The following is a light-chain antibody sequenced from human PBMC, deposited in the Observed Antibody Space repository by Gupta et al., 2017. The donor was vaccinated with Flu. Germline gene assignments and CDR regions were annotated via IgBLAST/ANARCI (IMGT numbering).Light chain of an antibody. CDR2: RNN. Sequence: QSVLTQPPSASGTPGQRVTVSCSGRNSNIGSNYVSGYQQLPGTAPKLLIYRNNQRPSGVPDRFSGSKSDTSASLAIGGLRPEDEADYYCLVWDDNLSGRVFGGGTKLTVL. V-gene: IGLV1-47*01. CDR3: LVWDDNLSGRV. J-gene: IGLJ3*02. CDR1: NSNIGSNY.